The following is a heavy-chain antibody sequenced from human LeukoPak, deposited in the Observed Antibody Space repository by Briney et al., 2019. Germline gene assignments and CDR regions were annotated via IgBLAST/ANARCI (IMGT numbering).Heavy chain of an antibody. V-gene: IGHV1-2*02. CDR2: ISPDSVEK. D-gene: IGHD3-3*01. CDR3: ARKRGVGVDTNAFDI. Sequence: ASVKVSCKASGYTFIDYYMHWVRQAPAQGLEWMGWISPDSVEKKYAQKFQGRVTMTRDTSISTAYMELSRLRSDDTAVYYCARKRGVGVDTNAFDIWGQGTMVTVSS. J-gene: IGHJ3*02. CDR1: GYTFIDYY.